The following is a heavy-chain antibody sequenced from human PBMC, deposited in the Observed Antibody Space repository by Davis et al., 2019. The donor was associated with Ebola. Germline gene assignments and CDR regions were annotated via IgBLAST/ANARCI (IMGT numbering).Heavy chain of an antibody. CDR2: INHSGGT. CDR1: GGSFSGYY. V-gene: IGHV4-34*01. D-gene: IGHD2-2*02. CDR3: ARGYTGWFDP. Sequence: MPSETLSLTCAVYGGSFSGYYWSWIRQPPGKGLEWIGEINHSGGTNYNPSLKSRVTISVDTSKNQFSLKLSSVTAADTAVYYCARGYTGWFDPWGQGTLVTVSS. J-gene: IGHJ5*02.